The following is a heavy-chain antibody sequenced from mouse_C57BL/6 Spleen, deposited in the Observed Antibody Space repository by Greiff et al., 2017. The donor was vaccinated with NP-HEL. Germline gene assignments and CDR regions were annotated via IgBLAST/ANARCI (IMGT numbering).Heavy chain of an antibody. V-gene: IGHV1-7*01. D-gene: IGHD2-2*01. CDR2: INPSSGYT. CDR3: AGGGGGYPFDY. J-gene: IGHJ2*01. CDR1: GYTFTSYW. Sequence: VQLQQSGAELAKPGASVKLSCKASGYTFTSYWMHWVKQRPGQGLEWIGYINPSSGYTKYNQKFKDKATLTADNSSSTAYMQLSSLTYEDSAVYYCAGGGGGYPFDYWGQSTTLTVAS.